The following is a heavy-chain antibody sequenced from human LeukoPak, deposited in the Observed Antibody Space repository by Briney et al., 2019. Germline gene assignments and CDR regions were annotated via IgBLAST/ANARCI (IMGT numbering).Heavy chain of an antibody. Sequence: GESLKISCEGSGYSFTTYWIGWVRQLPGKGLEWMGIIYPGDSDTRYSPSFQGQVTISADKSINSAYLQWSSLKASDTAMYYCARLLRNIAAAVYFFDYWGQGTLVTVSS. CDR2: IYPGDSDT. CDR3: ARLLRNIAAAVYFFDY. V-gene: IGHV5-51*01. D-gene: IGHD6-13*01. CDR1: GYSFTTYW. J-gene: IGHJ4*02.